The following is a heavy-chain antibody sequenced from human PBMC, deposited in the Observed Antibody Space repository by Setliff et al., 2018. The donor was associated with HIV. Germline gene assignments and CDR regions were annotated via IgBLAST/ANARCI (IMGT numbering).Heavy chain of an antibody. CDR3: ARDPIYCSGGSCYGY. D-gene: IGHD2-15*01. Sequence: SETLSLTCNVSGVSISSYYWSWVRQPPGKGLEWIGYIYYSGSTNYNPSLKSRVTISVDTSKNQFSLKLSSVTAADTAVYYCARDPIYCSGGSCYGYWGQGTLVTVSS. J-gene: IGHJ4*02. CDR2: IYYSGST. V-gene: IGHV4-59*12. CDR1: GVSISSYY.